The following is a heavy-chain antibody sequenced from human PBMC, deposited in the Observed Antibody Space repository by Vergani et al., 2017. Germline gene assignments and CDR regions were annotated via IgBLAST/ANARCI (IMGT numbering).Heavy chain of an antibody. Sequence: EVQLVESGGGLVKPGGSLRLSCAASGFTFSSYSMNWVRQAPGKGLEWVSSISSSSSYIYYADSVKGRFTISRDNAKNSLYLQMNSLRAEDTAVYYCARCRYCSGGSCYWFDPWGQGTLVTVSS. CDR2: ISSSSSYI. D-gene: IGHD2-15*01. V-gene: IGHV3-21*01. J-gene: IGHJ5*02. CDR3: ARCRYCSGGSCYWFDP. CDR1: GFTFSSYS.